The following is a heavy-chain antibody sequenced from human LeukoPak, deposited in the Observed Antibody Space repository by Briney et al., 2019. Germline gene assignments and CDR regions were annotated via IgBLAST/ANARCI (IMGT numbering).Heavy chain of an antibody. CDR3: TRAAGSYQSGYFDY. V-gene: IGHV3-49*04. CDR2: IRSKAYGGTT. Sequence: GRSLRLSWSASGFTFGDYAMSWVRQAPGMGLEWVGFIRSKAYGGTTEYAASVKGRFTISRDDSKNIAYLQMNSLKTEDTAVYYCTRAAGSYQSGYFDYWGQGTLVTVSS. D-gene: IGHD1-26*01. J-gene: IGHJ4*02. CDR1: GFTFGDYA.